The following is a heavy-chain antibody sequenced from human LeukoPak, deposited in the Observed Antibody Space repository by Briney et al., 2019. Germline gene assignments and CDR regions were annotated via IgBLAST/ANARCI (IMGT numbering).Heavy chain of an antibody. Sequence: SVKVSCKASGGTFSSYAISWARQAPGQGLEWMGGIIPIFGTANYAQKFQGRVAITADESTSTAYMELSSLRSEDTAVYYCARGGLYSGSYLDYWGQGTLVTVSS. J-gene: IGHJ4*02. D-gene: IGHD1-26*01. CDR2: IIPIFGTA. V-gene: IGHV1-69*13. CDR1: GGTFSSYA. CDR3: ARGGLYSGSYLDY.